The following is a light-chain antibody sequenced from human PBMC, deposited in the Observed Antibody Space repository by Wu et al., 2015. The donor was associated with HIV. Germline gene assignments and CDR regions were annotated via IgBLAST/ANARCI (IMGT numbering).Light chain of an antibody. J-gene: IGKJ2*03. CDR3: QQYGTSRGYS. CDR2: GTS. Sequence: EIVMTQSPVTLSVSPGEGATLSCRASQSVSSSYLAWYQQKPGQPPRVLIYGTSNRATGIPDRFSGSGSGTDFTLTINRLAPEDFAVYYCQQYGTSRGYSFGQGTKLEIK. V-gene: IGKV3-20*01. CDR1: QSVSSSY.